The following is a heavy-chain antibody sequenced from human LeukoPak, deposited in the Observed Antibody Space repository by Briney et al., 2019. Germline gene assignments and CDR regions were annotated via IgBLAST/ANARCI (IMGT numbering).Heavy chain of an antibody. D-gene: IGHD2-15*01. J-gene: IGHJ3*02. V-gene: IGHV1-18*01. CDR3: ARDLPLVVVVAATRLRAFDI. Sequence: ASVKVSCKASGYTFTSYGISWVRQAPGQGLEWMGWISAYNGNTNYAQKLQGRVTMTTDTSTSTAYMELRSLRSDDTAVYYCARDLPLVVVVAATRLRAFDIWGQGTMVTVSS. CDR1: GYTFTSYG. CDR2: ISAYNGNT.